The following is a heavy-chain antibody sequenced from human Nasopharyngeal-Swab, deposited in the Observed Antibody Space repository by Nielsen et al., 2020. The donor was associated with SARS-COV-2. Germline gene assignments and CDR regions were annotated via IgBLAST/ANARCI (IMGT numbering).Heavy chain of an antibody. Sequence: GESLKISCAASGFTVSSNYMSWVRQAPGKGLEWVSVIYSGGSTYYADSVKGRFTISRDNSKNTLYLQMNSLRAEDTAVYYCARDPGYSSGWYSGWYFDLWGRGTLVTVSS. CDR2: IYSGGST. V-gene: IGHV3-53*01. D-gene: IGHD6-19*01. J-gene: IGHJ2*01. CDR3: ARDPGYSSGWYSGWYFDL. CDR1: GFTVSSNY.